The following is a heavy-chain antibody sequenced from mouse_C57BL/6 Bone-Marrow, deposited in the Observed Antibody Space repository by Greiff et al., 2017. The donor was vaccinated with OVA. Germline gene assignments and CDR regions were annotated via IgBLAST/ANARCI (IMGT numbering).Heavy chain of an antibody. Sequence: QVQLQQSGAELVRPGTSVKVSCKASGYAFTNYLIEWVKQRPGQGLEWIGVINPGSGGTNYNEKFKGKATLTADKSSSTAYMQLSSLTSEDSAVYICAGWDDYGLDYWGQGTTLTVSS. D-gene: IGHD2-4*01. J-gene: IGHJ2*01. CDR2: INPGSGGT. CDR3: AGWDDYGLDY. V-gene: IGHV1-54*01. CDR1: GYAFTNYL.